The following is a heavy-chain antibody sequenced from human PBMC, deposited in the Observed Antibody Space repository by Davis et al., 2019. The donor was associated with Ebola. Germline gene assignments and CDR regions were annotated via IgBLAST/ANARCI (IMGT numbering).Heavy chain of an antibody. V-gene: IGHV3-30-3*01. CDR2: ISYDGSNK. CDR3: ARDWYSSAGDWFDP. CDR1: GFTFSSYA. Sequence: PGGSLRLSCAASGFTFSSYAMHWVRQAPGKGLEWVAIISYDGSNKYYADSVKGRFTISRDNSKNTLYLQMNSLRAEDTAVYYCARDWYSSAGDWFDPWGQGTLVTVSS. D-gene: IGHD6-19*01. J-gene: IGHJ5*02.